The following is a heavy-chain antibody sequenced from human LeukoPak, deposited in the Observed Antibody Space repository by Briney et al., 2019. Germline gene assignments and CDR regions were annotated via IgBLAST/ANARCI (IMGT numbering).Heavy chain of an antibody. D-gene: IGHD5-18*01. CDR2: IYYSGST. J-gene: IGHJ4*02. V-gene: IGHV4-31*03. Sequence: SETLSLTCTVSGGSISSGGYYWSWIRQHPGKGLEWIGYIYYSGSTYYNPSLKSRVTISVDTSKNQFSLKLGSVTAADTAVYYCARAGGHTAMEKPFDYWGQGTLVTVSS. CDR1: GGSISSGGYY. CDR3: ARAGGHTAMEKPFDY.